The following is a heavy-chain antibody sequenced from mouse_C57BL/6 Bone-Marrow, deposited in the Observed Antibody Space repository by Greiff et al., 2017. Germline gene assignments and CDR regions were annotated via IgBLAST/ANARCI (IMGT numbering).Heavy chain of an antibody. V-gene: IGHV1-50*01. CDR3: ARSYYGNYGAMDD. J-gene: IGHJ4*01. D-gene: IGHD2-10*01. CDR2: IDPSDSYT. Sequence: QVQLQQPGAELVKPGASVKLSCKASGYTFTSYWMQWVKQRPGQGLEWIGEIDPSDSYTNYNQKFKGKATLTVDTSSSTAYMQLSSLTSEDSAVYYCARSYYGNYGAMDDWGQGTSVTVSS. CDR1: GYTFTSYW.